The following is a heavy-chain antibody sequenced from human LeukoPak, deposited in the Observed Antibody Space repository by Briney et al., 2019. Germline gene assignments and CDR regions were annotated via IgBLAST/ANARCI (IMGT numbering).Heavy chain of an antibody. CDR3: ARDEAAAAARDY. CDR1: GYTFTGYY. Sequence: ASVTVSCTASGYTFTGYYMHWVRQAPGQGLEWMGWINPNSGGTNYGQKFQGRVTMTRDTSISTAYMELSRLRSDDTAVYYCARDEAAAAARDYWGQGTLVTVSS. CDR2: INPNSGGT. J-gene: IGHJ4*02. D-gene: IGHD6-13*01. V-gene: IGHV1-2*02.